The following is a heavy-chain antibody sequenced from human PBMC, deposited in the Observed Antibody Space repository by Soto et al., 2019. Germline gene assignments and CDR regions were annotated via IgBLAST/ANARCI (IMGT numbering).Heavy chain of an antibody. V-gene: IGHV1-18*01. CDR3: AREGVDTAMVTFYYGMDV. D-gene: IGHD5-18*01. CDR1: GYTFTSYG. Sequence: ASVKVSCKASGYTFTSYGISWVRQAPGQGLEWMGWISAYNGNTNYAQKLQGRVTMTTDTSTSTAYMELRSLRSDDTAVYYCAREGVDTAMVTFYYGMDVWGQGTTVTVS. CDR2: ISAYNGNT. J-gene: IGHJ6*02.